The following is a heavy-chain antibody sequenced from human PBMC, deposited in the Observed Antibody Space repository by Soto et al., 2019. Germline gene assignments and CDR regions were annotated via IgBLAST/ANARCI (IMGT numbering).Heavy chain of an antibody. CDR1: GGSISSGGYS. V-gene: IGHV4-30-2*01. D-gene: IGHD1-26*01. Sequence: PSETLSLTCAVSGGSISSGGYSWSWIRQPPGKGLEWIGYIYHSGSTYYNPSLKSRVTISVDRSKNQFSLKLSSVTAADTAVYYCARDRAGATWDYFDYWGQGTLVTVSS. CDR2: IYHSGST. CDR3: ARDRAGATWDYFDY. J-gene: IGHJ4*02.